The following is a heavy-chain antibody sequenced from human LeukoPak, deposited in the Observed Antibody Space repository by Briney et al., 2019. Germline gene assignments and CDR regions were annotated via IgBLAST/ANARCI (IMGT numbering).Heavy chain of an antibody. CDR3: ARDPMVRGVIRPRYYYYGMDV. J-gene: IGHJ6*02. D-gene: IGHD3-10*01. CDR1: GFTFSSYS. Sequence: GGSLRLSCAASGFTFSSYSMNWVRQAPGKGLEWVSSISSSSSYIYYAGSLKGRFTISRDNAENSLYLQMNSLRAEDTAVYYCARDPMVRGVIRPRYYYYGMDVWGQGTMVTVSS. V-gene: IGHV3-21*01. CDR2: ISSSSSYI.